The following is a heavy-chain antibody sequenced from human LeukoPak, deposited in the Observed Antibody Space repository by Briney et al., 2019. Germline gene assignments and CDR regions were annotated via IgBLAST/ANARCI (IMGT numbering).Heavy chain of an antibody. CDR3: ARGSHYSSSSVDF. D-gene: IGHD6-6*01. CDR2: ISAYNGNT. Sequence: ASVKFSCKASGYTFTSYGISWVRKAPGQGLEWLGWISAYNGNTNYAQKLQGRVTITRNTSINTAYMELSSLRSDDTAVYYCARGSHYSSSSVDFWGQGTLVTVSS. V-gene: IGHV1-18*01. J-gene: IGHJ4*02. CDR1: GYTFTSYG.